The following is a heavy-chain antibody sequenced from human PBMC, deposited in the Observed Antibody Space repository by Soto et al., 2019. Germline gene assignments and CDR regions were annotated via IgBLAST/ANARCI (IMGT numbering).Heavy chain of an antibody. Sequence: GGSLRLSCAASGFTFSSYAMSWVRQAPGKGLEWVSAISGSGGSTYYADSVKGRFTISRDNSKNTLYLQMNSLRAEDTAVYYCAKDSLRFLEWLPEWDWFDPWGQGTLVTVSS. CDR1: GFTFSSYA. CDR3: AKDSLRFLEWLPEWDWFDP. V-gene: IGHV3-23*01. D-gene: IGHD3-3*01. CDR2: ISGSGGST. J-gene: IGHJ5*02.